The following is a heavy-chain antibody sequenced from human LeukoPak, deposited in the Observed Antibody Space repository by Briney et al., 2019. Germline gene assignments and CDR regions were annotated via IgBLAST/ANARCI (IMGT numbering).Heavy chain of an antibody. J-gene: IGHJ6*02. V-gene: IGHV3-23*01. CDR2: ISGSGGST. CDR1: GFTFSSYA. Sequence: GGSLRLSCAASGFTFSSYAMSWVRQAPGKGLEWVSAISGSGGSTYYADSVKGRFTISRDNSKNTLYLQMNSLRAEDTAVYYCARRGVYSSGLGDYYYGMDVWGQGTTVTVSS. CDR3: ARRGVYSSGLGDYYYGMDV. D-gene: IGHD6-19*01.